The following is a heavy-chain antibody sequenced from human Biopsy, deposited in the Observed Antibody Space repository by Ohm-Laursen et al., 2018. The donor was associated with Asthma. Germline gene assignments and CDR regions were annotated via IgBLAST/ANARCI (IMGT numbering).Heavy chain of an antibody. D-gene: IGHD2-21*02. Sequence: SLRLSCAASGFAVSRDYMFWVRQAPGKGLEWVSVIYSGGTSHTADSVKGRFTISRDNPRSTLYLQMNSLRAEDTAIYYCVRDVSAAPSIVVVTAADCWGQGTLVTVSS. V-gene: IGHV3-53*01. J-gene: IGHJ4*02. CDR3: VRDVSAAPSIVVVTAADC. CDR1: GFAVSRDY. CDR2: IYSGGTS.